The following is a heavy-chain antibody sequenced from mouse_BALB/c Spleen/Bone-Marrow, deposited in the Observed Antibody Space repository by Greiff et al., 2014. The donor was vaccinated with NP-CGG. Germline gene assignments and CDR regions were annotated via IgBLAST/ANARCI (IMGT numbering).Heavy chain of an antibody. D-gene: IGHD2-14*01. CDR3: ASYYRYSFDY. V-gene: IGHV14-3*02. CDR2: IDPANGNT. J-gene: IGHJ2*01. Sequence: VQLQQSGAELVKPGASVKLSCTGSGFNIKDTYMHWVKQRPEQGLEWIGRIDPANGNTKYDPKFQGKATITADTSSNTAYPQLSSLTSEDTAVYYCASYYRYSFDYWGQGTTLTVSS. CDR1: GFNIKDTY.